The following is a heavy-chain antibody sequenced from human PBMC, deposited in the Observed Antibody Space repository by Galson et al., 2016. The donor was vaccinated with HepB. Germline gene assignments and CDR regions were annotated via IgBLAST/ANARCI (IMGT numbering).Heavy chain of an antibody. CDR2: IYHSGST. J-gene: IGHJ6*02. Sequence: SETLSLTCTVSGGSISSSGYYWGWIRQPPGKGLEWIGSIYHSGSTYYNPSLKSRVTISVDTSKNQFSLKLSSVTAADTAVYFCARRGPTYYYGMDVWGQGTRSPSP. D-gene: IGHD3-10*01. V-gene: IGHV4-39*01. CDR3: ARRGPTYYYGMDV. CDR1: GGSISSSGYY.